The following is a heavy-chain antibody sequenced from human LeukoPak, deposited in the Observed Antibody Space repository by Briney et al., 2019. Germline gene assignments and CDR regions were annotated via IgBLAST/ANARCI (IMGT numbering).Heavy chain of an antibody. CDR2: IKSDGST. D-gene: IGHD3-22*01. J-gene: IGHJ1*01. V-gene: IGHV3-74*01. Sequence: GGSLRLSCAASGFTFSSYWMHWVRQAPGKALVWVSRIKSDGSTNYADSVKGRFTISRDNAKNTLSLQMNSLRAEDTGVYYCARAPSEIGGYYPEYFRHWGQGTLVTVSS. CDR3: ARAPSEIGGYYPEYFRH. CDR1: GFTFSSYW.